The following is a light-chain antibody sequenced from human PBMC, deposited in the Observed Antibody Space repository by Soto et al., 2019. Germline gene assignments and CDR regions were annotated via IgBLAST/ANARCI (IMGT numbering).Light chain of an antibody. V-gene: IGKV1-39*01. CDR3: QQSYTIPCT. Sequence: DIQMTQSPSSLSASVGDSVTLTCRASQSISTNLNWYQQKPGKAPKLLISAASSLQSGVPSRLSGSGSGTDFTLTISSLQPEDFATYYCQQSYTIPCTFGQGTKLEIK. CDR2: AAS. CDR1: QSISTN. J-gene: IGKJ2*02.